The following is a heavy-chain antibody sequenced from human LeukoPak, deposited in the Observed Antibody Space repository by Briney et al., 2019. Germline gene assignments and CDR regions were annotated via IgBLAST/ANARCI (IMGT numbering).Heavy chain of an antibody. CDR3: ARGRKKKKTMVRGVTNWFDP. Sequence: ASVKVSCKTSGYTFTSYDINWVRQATGQGLEWMGGINPNSGNTGYAQKFQGRVTMTRNTSISTAYMELSSLRSEDTAVYYCARGRKKKKTMVRGVTNWFDPWGQGTLVTVSS. D-gene: IGHD3-10*01. J-gene: IGHJ5*02. CDR1: GYTFTSYD. V-gene: IGHV1-8*01. CDR2: INPNSGNT.